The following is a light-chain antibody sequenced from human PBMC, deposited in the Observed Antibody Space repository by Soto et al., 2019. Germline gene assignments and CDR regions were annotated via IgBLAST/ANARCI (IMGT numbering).Light chain of an antibody. CDR3: QQYDNLLPIT. J-gene: IGKJ5*01. CDR1: QDIAKN. CDR2: DAS. Sequence: IQMTQSPSSLSASVGDRVTITCQASQDIAKNLNWYQQKPGKAPKLLIYDASSLQTGVPSRFSGRGSATQFTFTISSLPSEDIATYYCQQYDNLLPITFGQGTRLEIK. V-gene: IGKV1-33*01.